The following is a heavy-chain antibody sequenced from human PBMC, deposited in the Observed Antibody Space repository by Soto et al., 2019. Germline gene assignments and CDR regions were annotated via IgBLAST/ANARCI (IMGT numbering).Heavy chain of an antibody. CDR3: ARDDYYGSGSYYKSGYYYGMDV. CDR1: GVTIRGYY. CDR2: IYYTGGT. V-gene: IGHV4-59*12. D-gene: IGHD3-10*01. Sequence: SETLSLTCNVSGVTIRGYYWNWVRQPPGKTLGWIGYIYYTGGTNYNPSLKSRVTISVDTSKNQFSLKLSSVTAADTAVYYCARDDYYGSGSYYKSGYYYGMDVWGQGTTVTVSS. J-gene: IGHJ6*02.